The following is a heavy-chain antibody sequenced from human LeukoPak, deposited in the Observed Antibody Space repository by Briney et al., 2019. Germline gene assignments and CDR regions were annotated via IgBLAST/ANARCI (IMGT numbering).Heavy chain of an antibody. D-gene: IGHD3-9*01. Sequence: GASVKVSCKVSGYTLTELSMHWVRQAPGKGLEWMGGFDPEDGETIYAQKFQGRVTMTEDTSTDTAHMELSSLRSEDTAVYYCATVSVYDILTGYSLWGQGTLVTVSS. CDR1: GYTLTELS. V-gene: IGHV1-24*01. CDR3: ATVSVYDILTGYSL. CDR2: FDPEDGET. J-gene: IGHJ4*02.